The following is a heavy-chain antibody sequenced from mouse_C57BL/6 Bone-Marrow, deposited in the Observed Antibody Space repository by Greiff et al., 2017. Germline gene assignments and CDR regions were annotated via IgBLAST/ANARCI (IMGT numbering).Heavy chain of an antibody. Sequence: VKLLESGAELAKPGASVKLSCKASGYTFTSYWMHWVKQRPGQGLEWIGYINPSSGCTQYNQKFKGKATLTADKSSSTAYLLLSSLTYEDSAVYYSARALLLRALAYWGQGTLVTVSA. CDR1: GYTFTSYW. CDR3: ARALLLRALAY. D-gene: IGHD1-1*01. J-gene: IGHJ3*01. V-gene: IGHV1-7*01. CDR2: INPSSGCT.